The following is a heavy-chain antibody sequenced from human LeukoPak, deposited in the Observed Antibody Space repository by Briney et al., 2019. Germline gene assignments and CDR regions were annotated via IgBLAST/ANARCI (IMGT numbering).Heavy chain of an antibody. Sequence: GGSLRLSCAASGFTFDDYTMHWVRQAPGKGLEWVSLISWDGGSTYYADSVKGRFTISRDNSKNSLYLQMNSLRAEDMALYYCAKASGSGWYSNIDYWGQGTLVTVSS. CDR3: AKASGSGWYSNIDY. CDR2: ISWDGGST. CDR1: GFTFDDYT. J-gene: IGHJ4*02. V-gene: IGHV3-43*01. D-gene: IGHD6-19*01.